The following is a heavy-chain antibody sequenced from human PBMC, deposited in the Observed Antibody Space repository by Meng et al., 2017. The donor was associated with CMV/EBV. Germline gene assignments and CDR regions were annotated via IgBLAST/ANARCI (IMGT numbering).Heavy chain of an antibody. V-gene: IGHV1-2*02. CDR1: GYTFTGYY. CDR3: ARFMSSSWDHYFDY. D-gene: IGHD6-13*01. Sequence: QGQLVRPGAEVKKPGASVKVSCKASGYTFTGYYMHWVRQAPGQGLEWMGWINPNSGGTNYAQKFQGRVTMTRDTSISTAYMELSRLRSDDTAVYYCARFMSSSWDHYFDYWGQGTLVTVSS. CDR2: INPNSGGT. J-gene: IGHJ4*02.